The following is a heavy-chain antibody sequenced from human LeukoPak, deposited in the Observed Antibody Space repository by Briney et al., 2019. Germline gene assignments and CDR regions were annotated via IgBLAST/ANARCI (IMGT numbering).Heavy chain of an antibody. CDR2: INHSGST. V-gene: IGHV4-34*01. CDR3: AGGYSYDAFDI. D-gene: IGHD5-18*01. Sequence: PSETLSLTCTVSGGSISSYYWSWIRQPPGKGLEWIGEINHSGSTNYNPSLKSRVTISVDTSKNQFSLKLSSVTAADTAVYYCAGGYSYDAFDIWGQGTMVTVSS. CDR1: GGSISSYY. J-gene: IGHJ3*02.